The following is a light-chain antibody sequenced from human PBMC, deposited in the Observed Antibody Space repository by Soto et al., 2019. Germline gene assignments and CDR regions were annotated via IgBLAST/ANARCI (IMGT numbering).Light chain of an antibody. CDR3: QQYYNWPLT. CDR1: QSVSNNY. V-gene: IGKV3-20*01. J-gene: IGKJ4*01. Sequence: EIVLTQSPGTLSLSPGERATLSCRASQSVSNNYLAWYQQKPGQAPRLLIYGASNRATGIPDRFSGSGSGTDFTLTISSLQSEDFAVYYCQQYYNWPLTFGGGTKVDIK. CDR2: GAS.